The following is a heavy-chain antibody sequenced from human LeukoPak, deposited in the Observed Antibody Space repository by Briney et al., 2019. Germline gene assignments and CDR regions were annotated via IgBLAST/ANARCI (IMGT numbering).Heavy chain of an antibody. CDR2: ISYNGRNK. Sequence: KSGRSLRLSCAASGFTFSNHGMHWVRQAPGKGLEWVAVISYNGRNKYYADSVKGRFTISRDNSKNTLDLEMNSLRAEDTAVYYCAKDGRLKTECPHFDCWGQGTLITVSS. J-gene: IGHJ4*02. V-gene: IGHV3-30*18. D-gene: IGHD1-26*01. CDR3: AKDGRLKTECPHFDC. CDR1: GFTFSNHG.